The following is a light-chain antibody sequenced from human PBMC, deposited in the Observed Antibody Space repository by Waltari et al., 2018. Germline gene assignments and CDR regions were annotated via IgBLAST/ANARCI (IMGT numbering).Light chain of an antibody. J-gene: IGLJ3*02. Sequence: QSALTQPPSASGSPGQSVTISCTGTSGAVGSYNYVPWYQQEPGKGPKLIIYDVSKRPSGVPDRFSGSKSGNTASLTVSGLQAEDEADYYCCSYAGSSNSVFGGGTKLTVL. CDR2: DVS. V-gene: IGLV2-8*01. CDR1: SGAVGSYNY. CDR3: CSYAGSSNSV.